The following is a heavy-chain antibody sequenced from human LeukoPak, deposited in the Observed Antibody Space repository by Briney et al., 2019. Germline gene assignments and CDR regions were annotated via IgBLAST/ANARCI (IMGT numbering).Heavy chain of an antibody. D-gene: IGHD3-3*01. J-gene: IGHJ4*02. CDR2: IYTSGST. Sequence: SETLSLTCTVSGGSISSYYWSWIRQPAGKGLKWIGRIYTSGSTNYNPSLKSRVTMSVDTSKNQFSLKLSSLAAADTAVYYCARDSSQNYDFWSGYFDYWGQGTLVTFSS. CDR3: ARDSSQNYDFWSGYFDY. CDR1: GGSISSYY. V-gene: IGHV4-4*07.